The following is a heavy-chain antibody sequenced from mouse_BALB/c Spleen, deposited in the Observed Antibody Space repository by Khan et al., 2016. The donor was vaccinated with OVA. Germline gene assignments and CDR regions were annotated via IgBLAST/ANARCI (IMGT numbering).Heavy chain of an antibody. V-gene: IGHV1-61*01. CDR1: GYTFTTYW. CDR3: ALIYYDYGWFAY. D-gene: IGHD2-4*01. J-gene: IGHJ3*01. Sequence: QVQLQQPGAELVRPGASVKLSCKASGYTFTTYWMNWMKQRPGQGLEWIGMIDPSDSNTHYNQMFKVKATLTVDKSSTTAYMQLSSLTSEDSAVYYCALIYYDYGWFAYWGQGTLVTVSA. CDR2: IDPSDSNT.